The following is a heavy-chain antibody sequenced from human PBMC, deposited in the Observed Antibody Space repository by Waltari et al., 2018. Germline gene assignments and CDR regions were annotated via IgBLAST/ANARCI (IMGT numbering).Heavy chain of an antibody. CDR2: IIPIFGTA. J-gene: IGHJ3*02. Sequence: QVQLVQSGAEVKKPGSSVKVSCKASGGTFSSYAISWVRQAPGQGLEWMGGIIPIFGTANYAQKFQGRVTITADKSTSTAYMELSSLRSEDTAVYYCARLYYDSSGYYYYAFDIWGQGTMVTVSS. D-gene: IGHD3-22*01. CDR3: ARLYYDSSGYYYYAFDI. V-gene: IGHV1-69*14. CDR1: GGTFSSYA.